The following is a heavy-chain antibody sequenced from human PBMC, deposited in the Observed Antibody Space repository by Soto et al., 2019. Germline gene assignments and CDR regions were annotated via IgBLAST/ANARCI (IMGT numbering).Heavy chain of an antibody. CDR3: AGGFFGLVSPGVGGY. D-gene: IGHD3-3*01. CDR2: ISRTSNYI. CDR1: GFTFSGYS. V-gene: IGHV3-21*01. Sequence: EVLLVESGGGLVRPGGSLRLSCAASGFTFSGYSMNWVRQAPGKGLGWVSTISRTSNYIHYAASEKGRFIISRDNAQKSLFLQMDSLRAEDAAMYYWAGGFFGLVSPGVGGYWGQGPLVTVSS. J-gene: IGHJ4*01.